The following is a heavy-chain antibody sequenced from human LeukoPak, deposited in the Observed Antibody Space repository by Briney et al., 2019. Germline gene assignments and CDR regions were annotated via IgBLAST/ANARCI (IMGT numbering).Heavy chain of an antibody. CDR1: GGSVSSSGYS. Sequence: SSETLSLTCTVSGGSVSSSGYSWNWIRQPPGKTLEWIGYTYYSGRTNYNPSLKSRVTISLDTSKNQFSLRLTSVTAADTAVQYCALRRLTSAQIIEDNWFDPWGQGTLVTVSS. J-gene: IGHJ5*02. CDR3: ALRRLTSAQIIEDNWFDP. CDR2: TYYSGRT. D-gene: IGHD2/OR15-2a*01. V-gene: IGHV4-61*08.